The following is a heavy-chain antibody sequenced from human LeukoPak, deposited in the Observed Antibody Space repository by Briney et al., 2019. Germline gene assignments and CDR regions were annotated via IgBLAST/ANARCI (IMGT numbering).Heavy chain of an antibody. Sequence: SETLSLTCAVYGESFSGYYWSWIRQPPGKGLEWVGETNHSGSTNYNPSLKSRVPISVHTSKHQTCLKLSSVTAAETAMYYCARDSVAGAIFDYWGQGTLVTVSS. CDR1: GESFSGYY. V-gene: IGHV4-34*01. CDR2: TNHSGST. J-gene: IGHJ4*02. D-gene: IGHD6-19*01. CDR3: ARDSVAGAIFDY.